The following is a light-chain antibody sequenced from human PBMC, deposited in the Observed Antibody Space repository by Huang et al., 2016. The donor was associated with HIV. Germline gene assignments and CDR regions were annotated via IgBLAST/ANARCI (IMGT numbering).Light chain of an antibody. CDR1: QSISSN. J-gene: IGKJ1*01. Sequence: DIQMTQSPSSLSASVGDRVTITCRASQSISSNLNWYQQKPGKVPELLIYAASSLQSGVSSRFSGSGSGTDFTLTISGLQLEDFATYYCQQSHSTPRTFGQGTKVEIK. CDR2: AAS. V-gene: IGKV1-39*01. CDR3: QQSHSTPRT.